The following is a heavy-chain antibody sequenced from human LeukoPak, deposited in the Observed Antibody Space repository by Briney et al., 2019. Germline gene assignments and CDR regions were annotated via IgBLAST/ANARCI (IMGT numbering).Heavy chain of an antibody. V-gene: IGHV4-59*01. CDR1: GGSISSYY. CDR3: ARDSGLGIVGATPFYYDY. D-gene: IGHD1-26*01. Sequence: SETLSLTCTVSGGSISSYYWSWIRQPPGKGLEWIGYIYYSGSTNYSPSLKSRVTISVDTSKNQFSLKLSSVTAADTAVYYCARDSGLGIVGATPFYYDYWGQGTLVTVSS. CDR2: IYYSGST. J-gene: IGHJ4*02.